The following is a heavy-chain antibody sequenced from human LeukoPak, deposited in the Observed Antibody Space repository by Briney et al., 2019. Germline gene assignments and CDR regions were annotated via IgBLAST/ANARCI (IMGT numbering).Heavy chain of an antibody. D-gene: IGHD3-10*01. CDR2: IKSRTDGGTI. CDR1: GFTFSNAW. V-gene: IGHV3-15*01. J-gene: IGHJ6*02. Sequence: GGSLRLSCAASGFTFSNAWMSWVRQAPGKGLEWVGRIKSRTDGGTIDYAAPVKGRFTISRDDSKSTLYLQMNSLKTEDTAVYYCTKPDLLWLGEDVWGQGTTVTVSS. CDR3: TKPDLLWLGEDV.